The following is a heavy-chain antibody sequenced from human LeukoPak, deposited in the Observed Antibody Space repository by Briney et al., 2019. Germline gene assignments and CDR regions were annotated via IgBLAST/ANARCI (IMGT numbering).Heavy chain of an antibody. CDR1: GYTLTELS. CDR2: FDPEYGET. V-gene: IGHV1-24*01. CDR3: ATGKRIMITFGGVVVTRYWFDP. D-gene: IGHD3-16*02. Sequence: ASVKVSCKVSGYTLTELSMHWVRQAPGKGLEWMGGFDPEYGETIYAQKFQGRVTMTEDTSTDTAYMELSSLTSEDTAVYYCATGKRIMITFGGVVVTRYWFDPWGQGTLVTVSP. J-gene: IGHJ5*02.